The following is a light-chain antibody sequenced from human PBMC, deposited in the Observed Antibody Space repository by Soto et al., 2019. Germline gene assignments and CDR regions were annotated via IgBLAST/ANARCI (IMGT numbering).Light chain of an antibody. Sequence: DLQMTQSPSSVSASVGDRVTITCRASQGIGRWLAWYQQKPGKAPMLLIYAASSMQSGVPSRFSGSGSGTDFTLTISSLQSEDFATYHCQQANSFPPTFGGGTKVEIQ. CDR2: AAS. V-gene: IGKV1D-12*01. J-gene: IGKJ4*01. CDR3: QQANSFPPT. CDR1: QGIGRW.